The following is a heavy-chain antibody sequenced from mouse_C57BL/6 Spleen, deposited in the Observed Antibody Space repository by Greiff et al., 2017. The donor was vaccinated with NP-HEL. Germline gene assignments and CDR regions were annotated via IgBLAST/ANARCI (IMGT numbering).Heavy chain of an antibody. Sequence: EVQLQQSGAELVRPGASVKLSCTASGFNIKDDYMHWVKQRPEQGLEWIGWIDPENGDTEYASKFQGKATITADTSSNTAYLQLSSLTSEDTAVYYCTTGLRGAYWGQGTLVTVPA. CDR2: IDPENGDT. J-gene: IGHJ3*01. D-gene: IGHD2-4*01. CDR1: GFNIKDDY. CDR3: TTGLRGAY. V-gene: IGHV14-4*01.